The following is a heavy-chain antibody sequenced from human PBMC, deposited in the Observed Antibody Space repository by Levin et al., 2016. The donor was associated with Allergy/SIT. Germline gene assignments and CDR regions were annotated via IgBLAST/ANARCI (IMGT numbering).Heavy chain of an antibody. J-gene: IGHJ6*02. CDR1: GYTLTELS. V-gene: IGHV1-24*01. D-gene: IGHD6-6*01. CDR3: ATREPLIAAYYYYYYGTDV. CDR2: FDPEDGET. Sequence: ASVKVSCKVSGYTLTELSMHWVRQAPGKGLEWMGGFDPEDGETIYAQKFQGRVTMTEDTSTDTAYMELSSLRSEDTAVYYCATREPLIAAYYYYYYGTDVWGQGTTVTVSS.